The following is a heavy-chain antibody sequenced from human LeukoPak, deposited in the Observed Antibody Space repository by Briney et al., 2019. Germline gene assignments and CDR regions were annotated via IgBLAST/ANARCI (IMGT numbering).Heavy chain of an antibody. V-gene: IGHV3-48*01. CDR3: ARLRYYAMDV. J-gene: IGHJ6*02. CDR1: GFTFSTYD. Sequence: GGSLRLSCAASGFTFSTYDMNWVRQAPGKGLEWVSYISSSSRTISYADSVKGRLTISRDNAKNSLYLQMNSLRAEDTAVYYCARLRYYAMDVWGRGTTVTASS. CDR2: ISSSSRTI.